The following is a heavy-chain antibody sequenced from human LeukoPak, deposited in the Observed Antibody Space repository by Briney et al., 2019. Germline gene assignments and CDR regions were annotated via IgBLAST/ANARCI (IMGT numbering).Heavy chain of an antibody. V-gene: IGHV4-59*01. CDR1: GGSLSSYY. CDR2: IYYSGST. Sequence: SETLSLTCTVSGGSLSSYYWSWIRQPPGKGLEWIGYIYYSGSTNYNPSLKSRVTISVDTSKNQFSLKLSSVTAADTAVYYCATGYSSGWYYFDYWGQGTLVTVSS. CDR3: ATGYSSGWYYFDY. J-gene: IGHJ4*02. D-gene: IGHD6-19*01.